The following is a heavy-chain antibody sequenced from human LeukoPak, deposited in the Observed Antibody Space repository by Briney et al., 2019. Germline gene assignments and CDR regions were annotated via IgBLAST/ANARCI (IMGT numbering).Heavy chain of an antibody. CDR2: IHIGNST. J-gene: IGHJ4*02. Sequence: PGGSLRLSRAASGFTVSSNDMSWVRQAPGKGLEWVSIIHIGNSTYYADSVKGRFTISRDNSKNTLYLQMNSLRAEDTAVYYCAADWPLDYWGQGTLVTVSS. CDR1: GFTVSSND. D-gene: IGHD3/OR15-3a*01. CDR3: AADWPLDY. V-gene: IGHV3-66*01.